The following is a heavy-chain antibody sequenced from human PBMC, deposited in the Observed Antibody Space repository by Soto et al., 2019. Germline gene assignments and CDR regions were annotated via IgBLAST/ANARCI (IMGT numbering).Heavy chain of an antibody. V-gene: IGHV4-59*01. Sequence: QVQLQESSPGLVKPSETLSLTCTVSGGSISSYYWSWIRQSPGKGLEWIGYMYYSGSTNYNPSLKSRVTISIDTSRNPFSLKLSSVTAADTAVYYCARGTFGVVKDWGQGTLVTVSS. CDR2: MYYSGST. D-gene: IGHD3-3*01. CDR1: GGSISSYY. CDR3: ARGTFGVVKD. J-gene: IGHJ4*02.